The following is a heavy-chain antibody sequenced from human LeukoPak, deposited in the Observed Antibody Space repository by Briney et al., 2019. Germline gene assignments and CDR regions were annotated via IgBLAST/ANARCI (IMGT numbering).Heavy chain of an antibody. CDR3: ARAITIGGLFDY. J-gene: IGHJ4*02. CDR1: GYTFTSYY. Sequence: GASMKVSCKASGYTFTSYYMHWVRQAPGQGLEWMGIINPSGGSTSYAQKFQGRVTMTRDMSTSTVYMELSSLRSEDTAVYYCARAITIGGLFDYWGQGTLVTVSS. CDR2: INPSGGST. D-gene: IGHD3-16*01. V-gene: IGHV1-46*01.